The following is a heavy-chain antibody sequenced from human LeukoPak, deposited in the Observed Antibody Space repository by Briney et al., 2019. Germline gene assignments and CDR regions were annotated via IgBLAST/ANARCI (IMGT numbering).Heavy chain of an antibody. CDR3: SREGSDGYNFDY. V-gene: IGHV3-48*03. CDR2: INPSGARI. D-gene: IGHD5-24*01. CDR1: GFTFSSYE. J-gene: IGHJ4*02. Sequence: GGSLRLPCAASGFTFSSYELIWVRQAPGRGLEWVSYINPSGARIYYADSVKGRFTISRDNAKNSLYLQMNSLRAEDTGVYYCSREGSDGYNFDYWGQGTLVTVSS.